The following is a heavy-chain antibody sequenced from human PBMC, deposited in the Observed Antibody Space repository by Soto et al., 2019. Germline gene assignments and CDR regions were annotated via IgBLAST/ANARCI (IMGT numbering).Heavy chain of an antibody. CDR1: GFTFSDFY. D-gene: IGHD2-15*01. Sequence: QVQLVESGGGLVKPGGSLRLSCAASGFTFSDFYMTWIRQAPGKGLEWVAYVSSSGSTIFYADSVKGRFTISRDNANNSLFLERRSLRAEDTAVYYWEKEYKTDVVGTPGYWGQGTLVIVSS. CDR2: VSSSGSTI. V-gene: IGHV3-11*01. J-gene: IGHJ4*02. CDR3: EKEYKTDVVGTPGY.